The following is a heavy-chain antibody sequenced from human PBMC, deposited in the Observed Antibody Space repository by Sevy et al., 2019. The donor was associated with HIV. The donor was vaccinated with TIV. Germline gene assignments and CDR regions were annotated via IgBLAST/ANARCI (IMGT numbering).Heavy chain of an antibody. V-gene: IGHV1-18*01. Sequence: ASVKVSCKASGYTFTSFGISWVRQAPGQGLGWVGWISVYNGKKSYAQKFQGRVTMTTDTSTNTAYMELRSLRFDDTAVYYCARRGAFDFDTSGFQSPWGQGTLVTVSS. CDR2: ISVYNGKK. CDR1: GYTFTSFG. J-gene: IGHJ5*02. CDR3: ARRGAFDFDTSGFQSP. D-gene: IGHD3-22*01.